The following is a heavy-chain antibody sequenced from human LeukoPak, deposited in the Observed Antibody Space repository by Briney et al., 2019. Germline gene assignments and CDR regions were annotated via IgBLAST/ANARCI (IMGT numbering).Heavy chain of an antibody. D-gene: IGHD1-26*01. Sequence: ASVKVSCKASGGTFSSYAISWVRQAPGQGLEWMGGIIPIFGTANYAQKFQGRVTITADESTSTAYMELSSLRSEDTAVYYCTRETGSYHGNDYWGQGTLVTVSS. CDR2: IIPIFGTA. V-gene: IGHV1-69*13. CDR1: GGTFSSYA. CDR3: TRETGSYHGNDY. J-gene: IGHJ4*02.